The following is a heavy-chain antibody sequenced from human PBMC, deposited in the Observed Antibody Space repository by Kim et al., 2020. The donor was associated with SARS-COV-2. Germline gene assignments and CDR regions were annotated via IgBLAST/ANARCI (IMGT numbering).Heavy chain of an antibody. J-gene: IGHJ4*02. D-gene: IGHD3-22*01. CDR3: AKPIGLYDSSGYWGY. CDR1: GFTFSSYG. CDR2: ISYDGSNK. V-gene: IGHV3-30*18. Sequence: GGSLRLSCAASGFTFSSYGMHWVRQAPGKGLEWVAVISYDGSNKYYADSVKGRFTISRDNSKNTLYLQMNSLRAEDTAVYYCAKPIGLYDSSGYWGYWGQGTLVTVSS.